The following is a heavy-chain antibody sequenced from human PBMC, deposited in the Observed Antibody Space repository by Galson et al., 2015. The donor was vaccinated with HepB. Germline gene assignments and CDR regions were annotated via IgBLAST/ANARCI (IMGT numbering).Heavy chain of an antibody. CDR2: IYVGGST. D-gene: IGHD3-10*01. CDR3: ARDTHYYGSGHGMDV. CDR1: GFTVSSNY. J-gene: IGHJ6*02. V-gene: IGHV3-66*01. Sequence: SLRLSCAASGFTVSSNYMSWVRQAPGKGLEWVSLIYVGGSTYYADSVKGRFTISRDNSKNTLYLQMNSLRAEDTAVYYCARDTHYYGSGHGMDVWGQGTTVTVSS.